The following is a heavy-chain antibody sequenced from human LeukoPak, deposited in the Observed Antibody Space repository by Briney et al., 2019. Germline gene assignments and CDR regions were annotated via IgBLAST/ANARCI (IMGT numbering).Heavy chain of an antibody. CDR1: VFTFSHFE. CDR3: ARGRYGGSGKGYFDY. V-gene: IGHV3-48*03. D-gene: IGHD3-10*01. CDR2: ISGRGSTI. Sequence: PGGSLRLSCAASVFTFSHFEMIWVRQAPGKGLEWVSYISGRGSTIYYADSVKGRFTISTSTTKNSLYMQMSRLTTEDTAVYYWARGRYGGSGKGYFDYWGQGTLVTVSS. J-gene: IGHJ4*02.